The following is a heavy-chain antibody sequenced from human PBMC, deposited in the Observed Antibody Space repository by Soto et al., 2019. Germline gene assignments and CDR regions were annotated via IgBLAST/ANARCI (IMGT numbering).Heavy chain of an antibody. Sequence: QVQLVQSGAEVKKPGASVKVSCKTSGYTFTNFGISWVRQAPGQGLEGMGWISTYNGNTNYAQKFQGSVTMTTDTSTSKAYMALRSLRSDDTAVYSCARAGTPIASWRQGTLVTVSS. D-gene: IGHD3-10*01. CDR1: GYTFTNFG. CDR3: ARAGTPIAS. J-gene: IGHJ4*02. CDR2: ISTYNGNT. V-gene: IGHV1-18*01.